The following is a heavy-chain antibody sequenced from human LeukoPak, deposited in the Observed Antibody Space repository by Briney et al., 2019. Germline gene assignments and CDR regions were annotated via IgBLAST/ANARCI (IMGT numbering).Heavy chain of an antibody. CDR3: ARGKSSTSWPFDY. V-gene: IGHV3-53*01. CDR2: IYSGGST. D-gene: IGHD2-2*01. Sequence: GGSLRLSCAASGFTVSSNYMSWVRQAPGKGLEWVSVIYSGGSTYYADSVKGRFTISRDNSKNTLYLQMNSLRAEDTAVYYCARGKSSTSWPFDYWGQGTLVTVSS. J-gene: IGHJ4*02. CDR1: GFTVSSNY.